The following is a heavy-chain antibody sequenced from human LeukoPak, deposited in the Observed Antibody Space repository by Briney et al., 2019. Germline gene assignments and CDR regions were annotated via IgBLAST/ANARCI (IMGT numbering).Heavy chain of an antibody. CDR3: ARGGGYYYDNNGDPRPNNWFDP. CDR2: IYHSGSI. J-gene: IGHJ5*02. V-gene: IGHV4-59*01. CDR1: GDSISNYY. Sequence: PSETLSLICTVSGDSISNYYWTWIRQPAEKGLEWIAYIYHSGSINYNPSLKSRGTISLDTSKNQFSLKLSSVTAADTAVYYCARGGGYYYDNNGDPRPNNWFDPWGQGTLVTVSS. D-gene: IGHD3-22*01.